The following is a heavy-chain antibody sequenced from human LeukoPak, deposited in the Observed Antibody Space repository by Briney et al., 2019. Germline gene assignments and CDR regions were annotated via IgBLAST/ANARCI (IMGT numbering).Heavy chain of an antibody. CDR1: GYTFTTYD. CDR2: MNPNSGNT. Sequence: ASVKVSCKASGYTFTTYDTNWVRQAPGQGLEWMGWMNPNSGNTDLVQKFQGRVTFTRDTTMRTAYMELSSLRSDDTAVYFCARGASRSFDYWGQGTLVTVSS. CDR3: ARGASRSFDY. J-gene: IGHJ4*02. V-gene: IGHV1-8*03.